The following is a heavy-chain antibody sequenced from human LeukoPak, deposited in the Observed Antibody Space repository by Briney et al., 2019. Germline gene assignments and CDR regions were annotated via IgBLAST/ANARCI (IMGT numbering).Heavy chain of an antibody. CDR2: ISSSSSYI. CDR3: ARVWDIAAAGVFDY. J-gene: IGHJ4*02. CDR1: GFTFSSYS. D-gene: IGHD6-13*01. V-gene: IGHV3-21*01. Sequence: GGSLRLSCAASGFTFSSYSMNWVRQAPGKGLEWVSSISSSSSYIYYADSVKGRFTISRDNAKNSLYLQMNSLRAEDTAVYYCARVWDIAAAGVFDYWGQGTLVTASS.